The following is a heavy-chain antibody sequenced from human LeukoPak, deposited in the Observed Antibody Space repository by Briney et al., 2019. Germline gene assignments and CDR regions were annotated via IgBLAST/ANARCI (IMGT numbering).Heavy chain of an antibody. D-gene: IGHD3-10*01. CDR2: ISGSGGST. V-gene: IGHV3-23*01. J-gene: IGHJ5*02. Sequence: PGGSLRLSCAASGFTFSSYAMSWVRQAPGKGLEWVSAISGSGGSTYYADSVKGRFTISRDNSKNTLYLQMNSLRAEDTGVYYCAKSLLWFGEFDNWFEPWGQGTLVTVSS. CDR1: GFTFSSYA. CDR3: AKSLLWFGEFDNWFEP.